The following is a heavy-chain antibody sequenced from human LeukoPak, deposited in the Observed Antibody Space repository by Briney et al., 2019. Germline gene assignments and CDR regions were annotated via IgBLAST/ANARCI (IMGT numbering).Heavy chain of an antibody. Sequence: SETLSLTCSVSGGSVSSYYWSWIRQPPGKGLEWIGYVYYTGSTNYNPSLKSRVTMFEDKSKNQFSLRLYSVTVADTAVYYCARHFAYSSSSYFDYWGEGSLVTVSS. J-gene: IGHJ4*02. CDR1: GGSVSSYY. D-gene: IGHD6-6*01. CDR2: VYYTGST. CDR3: ARHFAYSSSSYFDY. V-gene: IGHV4-59*08.